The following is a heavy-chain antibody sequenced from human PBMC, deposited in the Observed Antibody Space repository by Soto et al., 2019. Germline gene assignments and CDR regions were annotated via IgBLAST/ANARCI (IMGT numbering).Heavy chain of an antibody. Sequence: QVPLVQSGPEVKKPGASVKVSCKTSGYTPTNYDIGWVRQAPGQGLEYMGWISAYNGNTNYARKPQDRVTLTTDTSTRTAYMELRSLQSDDTAIYYCARGLYRRGTYYAFDNWGQGTLVTVSS. CDR2: ISAYNGNT. CDR3: ARGLYRRGTYYAFDN. D-gene: IGHD1-26*01. CDR1: GYTPTNYD. J-gene: IGHJ4*02. V-gene: IGHV1-18*01.